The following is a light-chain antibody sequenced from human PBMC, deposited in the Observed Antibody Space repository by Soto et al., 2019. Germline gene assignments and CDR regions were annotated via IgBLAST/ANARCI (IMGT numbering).Light chain of an antibody. CDR1: QEISNY. V-gene: IGKV1-27*01. CDR3: QKYDRAPLT. J-gene: IGKJ1*01. CDR2: AAS. Sequence: DIQMTQSPPSLSASVGDRVTITCRASQEISNYLAWYQQKPGKNPQLLIYAASTLQSGVPSRFSGSGSGTDFTLTIGSLQPEDVAAYYCQKYDRAPLTFGQGTKVEIK.